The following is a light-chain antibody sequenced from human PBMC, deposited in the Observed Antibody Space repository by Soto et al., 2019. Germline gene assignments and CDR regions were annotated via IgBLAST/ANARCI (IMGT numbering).Light chain of an antibody. V-gene: IGKV3-15*01. CDR3: QQYDNWPPWT. CDR2: GAS. CDR1: QSVGSN. J-gene: IGKJ1*01. Sequence: EIVMTQSPATLSVSPGERATLSCRASQSVGSNLAWYQQKPGQAPSLLIYGASTRATGIPARFSGSGSGTEFTLTISSLLSEDFAVYYCQQYDNWPPWTFGQGTKV.